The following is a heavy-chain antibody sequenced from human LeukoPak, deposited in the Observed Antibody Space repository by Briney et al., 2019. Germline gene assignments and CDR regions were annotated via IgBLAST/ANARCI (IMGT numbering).Heavy chain of an antibody. Sequence: GGSLRLSCAASGFTFDDYPMHWVRQAPGKGLEWVSLISGDGSTTYYADSAEGRFTISRDNSKNSLYLQMNSLRTEDSALYYCAKDYYWGQGTLVTVSS. J-gene: IGHJ4*02. V-gene: IGHV3-43*02. CDR3: AKDYY. CDR1: GFTFDDYP. CDR2: ISGDGSTT.